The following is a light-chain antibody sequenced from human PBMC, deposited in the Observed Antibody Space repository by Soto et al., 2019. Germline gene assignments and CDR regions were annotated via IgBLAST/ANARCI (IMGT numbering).Light chain of an antibody. CDR1: QTISSW. Sequence: DIQMTQSPSTLSGSVGDRVTITCRASQTISSWLAWYQQKPGKAPKLLIYAASSLQSGVPSRFSGSGSGTDFTLTISSLQPEDFATYYCQQSYSTPRSTFGQGTKVEIK. J-gene: IGKJ1*01. V-gene: IGKV1-39*01. CDR2: AAS. CDR3: QQSYSTPRST.